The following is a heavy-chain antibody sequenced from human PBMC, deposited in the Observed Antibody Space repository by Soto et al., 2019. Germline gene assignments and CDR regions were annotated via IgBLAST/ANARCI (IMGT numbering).Heavy chain of an antibody. CDR1: GYTFWNFG. D-gene: IGHD3-22*01. V-gene: IGHV1-18*01. J-gene: IGHJ6*02. CDR3: ARLRTSGYLTHYYYGMDV. Sequence: QVYLEQSGAEVKKPGASVKVTCKASGYTFWNFGISWVRQAPGQGLEWMGWISPYNDNTNYVQKFQDRVTMTTDTSTSTAYMELRSLRSDDTAVYYCARLRTSGYLTHYYYGMDVWGQGTTVTVSS. CDR2: ISPYNDNT.